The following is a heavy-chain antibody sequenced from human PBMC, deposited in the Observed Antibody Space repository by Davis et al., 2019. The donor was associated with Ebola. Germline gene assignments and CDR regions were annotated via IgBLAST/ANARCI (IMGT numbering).Heavy chain of an antibody. CDR2: ISAYNGNT. CDR3: ARDGDMVRGVIIYYYYGMDV. D-gene: IGHD3-10*01. J-gene: IGHJ6*02. Sequence: ASVKVSCKASGYTFTSYGISCVRQAPGQGLEWMGWISAYNGNTNYAQKLQGRVTMTTDTSTSTAYMELRSLRSDDTAVYYCARDGDMVRGVIIYYYYGMDVWGQGTTVTVSS. CDR1: GYTFTSYG. V-gene: IGHV1-18*01.